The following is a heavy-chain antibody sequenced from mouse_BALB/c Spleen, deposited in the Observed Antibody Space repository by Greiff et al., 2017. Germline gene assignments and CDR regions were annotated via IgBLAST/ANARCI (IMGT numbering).Heavy chain of an antibody. D-gene: IGHD1-1*01. CDR3: AREATVVATPYYYAMDY. CDR1: GFTFSSFG. CDR2: ISSGSSTI. J-gene: IGHJ4*01. Sequence: EVQGVESGGGLVQPGGSRKLSCAASGFTFSSFGMHWVRQAPEKGLEWVAYISSGSSTIYYADTVKGRFTISRDNPKNTLFLQMTSLRSEDTAMYYCAREATVVATPYYYAMDYWGQGTSVTVSS. V-gene: IGHV5-17*02.